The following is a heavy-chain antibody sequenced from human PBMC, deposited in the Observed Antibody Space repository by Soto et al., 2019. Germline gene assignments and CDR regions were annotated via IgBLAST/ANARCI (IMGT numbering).Heavy chain of an antibody. CDR1: GFSFTTFW. J-gene: IGHJ3*01. Sequence: GGSLRLSCAASGFSFTTFWMSWVRQAPGKGLEWVANIKPDGSQKWYVDSVRGRFTISRDNVKNSLYLQMSSLRAEDTAIYYCARGDYYDTNGPFSDAFDVWGQGTMVTVSS. CDR2: IKPDGSQK. V-gene: IGHV3-7*04. CDR3: ARGDYYDTNGPFSDAFDV. D-gene: IGHD3-22*01.